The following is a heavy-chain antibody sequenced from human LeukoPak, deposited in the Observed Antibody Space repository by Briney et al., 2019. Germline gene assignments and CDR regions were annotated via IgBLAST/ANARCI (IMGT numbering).Heavy chain of an antibody. V-gene: IGHV4-59*01. CDR3: ARGSYNFDY. CDR2: IYYSGST. D-gene: IGHD3-10*01. Sequence: SETLSLTCIVSGGSISSYYWSWIRQPPGRGLEWIGFIYYSGSTNYNPSLKSRVTKSVDTSKSQFSLKLNSVTAADTAVYYCARGSYNFDYWGQGTLVTVSS. CDR1: GGSISSYY. J-gene: IGHJ4*02.